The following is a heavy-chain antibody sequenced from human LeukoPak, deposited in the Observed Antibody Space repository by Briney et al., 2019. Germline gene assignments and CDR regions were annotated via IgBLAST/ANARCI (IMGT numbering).Heavy chain of an antibody. J-gene: IGHJ4*02. D-gene: IGHD2-8*01. CDR1: GYTFTSYA. V-gene: IGHV7-4-1*02. CDR3: AREGCTNGVCYIAY. Sequence: GASVKVSCKTSGYTFTSYAMNWVRQAPGQGLEWMGWINTNTGNPTYAQGFTGRFVFSLDTSVSTAYLQINSLKAEDTAVYYCAREGCTNGVCYIAYWGQGTLVTVSS. CDR2: INTNTGNP.